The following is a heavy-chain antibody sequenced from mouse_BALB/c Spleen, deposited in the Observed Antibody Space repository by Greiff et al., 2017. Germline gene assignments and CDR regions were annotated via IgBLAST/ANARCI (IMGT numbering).Heavy chain of an antibody. V-gene: IGHV5-6-5*01. CDR2: ISSGGST. J-gene: IGHJ2*01. CDR1: GFTFSSSA. D-gene: IGHD4-1*02. Sequence: EVKLMESGGGLVKPGGSLKLSCAASGFTFSSSAMSWVRQTPEKRLEWVASISSGGSTYYPDSVTGRFTISRDNARNILYLQMSSLRSEDTAMYYCASNWDVFDYWGQGTTLTVSS. CDR3: ASNWDVFDY.